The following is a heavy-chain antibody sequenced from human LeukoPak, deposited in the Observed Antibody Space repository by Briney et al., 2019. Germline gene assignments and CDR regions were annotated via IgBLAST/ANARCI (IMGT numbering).Heavy chain of an antibody. J-gene: IGHJ4*02. V-gene: IGHV4-34*01. CDR2: INHSGST. D-gene: IGHD6-19*01. CDR3: ARQSGDQSSAWYFDA. Sequence: SETLSLTCAVYGGSFSGCYWSWIRQPPGKGLEWIGEINHSGSTNYNPSLKSRVTISVDTSKNQFSLRLSSATAADTAIYYCARQSGDQSSAWYFDAWGQGTLVTVSS. CDR1: GGSFSGCY.